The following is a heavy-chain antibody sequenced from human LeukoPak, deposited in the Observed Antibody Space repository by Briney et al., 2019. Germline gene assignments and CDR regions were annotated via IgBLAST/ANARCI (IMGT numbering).Heavy chain of an antibody. CDR1: GYTFTSYG. V-gene: IGHV1-18*01. CDR3: ARDRGVVWELQERRYFPD. J-gene: IGHJ1*01. CDR2: ISAYNGNT. D-gene: IGHD1-26*01. Sequence: AAVKDSLQASGYTFTSYGISWVRQAPGQGLEWMGWISAYNGNTNYAQKLQGTVTVTTDTSTSTAYMELRSLRSDDTAVYYCARDRGVVWELQERRYFPDWG.